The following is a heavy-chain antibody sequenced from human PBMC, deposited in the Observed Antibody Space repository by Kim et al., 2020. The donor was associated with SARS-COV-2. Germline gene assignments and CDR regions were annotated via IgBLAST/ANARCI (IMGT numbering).Heavy chain of an antibody. CDR2: IIPIFGTA. CDR1: GGTFSSYA. V-gene: IGHV1-69*13. Sequence: SVKVSCKASGGTFSSYAISWVRQAPGQGLEWMGGIIPIFGTANYAQKFQGRVTITADESTSTAYMELSSLRSEDTAVYYCARDKVWGYDSSGYSYYFDYWGQGTLVTVSS. D-gene: IGHD3-22*01. CDR3: ARDKVWGYDSSGYSYYFDY. J-gene: IGHJ4*02.